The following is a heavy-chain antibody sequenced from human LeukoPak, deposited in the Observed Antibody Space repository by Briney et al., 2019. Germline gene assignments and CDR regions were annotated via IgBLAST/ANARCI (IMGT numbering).Heavy chain of an antibody. V-gene: IGHV1-8*01. Sequence: ASVKVSCKASGYTFTSYDINWVRQATGQGLEWMGWMNPNSGNTGYAQKFQGRVTMTRNTSMSTAYMELSSLRSEDTAVYYCARGLARLGELSLPYYFDYWGQGTLVTVSS. CDR1: GYTFTSYD. CDR3: ARGLARLGELSLPYYFDY. CDR2: MNPNSGNT. D-gene: IGHD3-16*02. J-gene: IGHJ4*02.